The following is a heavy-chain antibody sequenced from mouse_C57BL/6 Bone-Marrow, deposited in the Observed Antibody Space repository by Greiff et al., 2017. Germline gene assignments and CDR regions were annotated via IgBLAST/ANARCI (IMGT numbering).Heavy chain of an antibody. CDR2: ISDGGSYT. V-gene: IGHV5-4*01. Sequence: EVKLVESGGGLVKPGGSLKLSCAASGFTFSSYAMSWVRQTPEKRLEWVATISDGGSYTYSPDNVKGRFTISRDNAKNNLYLQMSQLKSEDTAMYYCARDRCYYYGSSYDYWGQGTTLTVSS. D-gene: IGHD1-1*01. J-gene: IGHJ2*01. CDR1: GFTFSSYA. CDR3: ARDRCYYYGSSYDY.